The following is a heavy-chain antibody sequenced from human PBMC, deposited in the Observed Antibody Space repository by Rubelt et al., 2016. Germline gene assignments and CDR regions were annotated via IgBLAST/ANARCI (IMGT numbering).Heavy chain of an antibody. J-gene: IGHJ4*02. D-gene: IGHD6-13*01. CDR2: TCGGGST. CDR1: GFTVSNNY. Sequence: EVQLVESGGGLVQPGGSLRLSCAASGFTVSNNYMSWVRQAPGKGLEWVSLTCGGGSTYYADSGKGRFTISRDNSKNTLYLQMNSLRAEDTALYYCARDSPSGYSTTWGQGTLVTVSS. CDR3: ARDSPSGYSTT. V-gene: IGHV3-66*01.